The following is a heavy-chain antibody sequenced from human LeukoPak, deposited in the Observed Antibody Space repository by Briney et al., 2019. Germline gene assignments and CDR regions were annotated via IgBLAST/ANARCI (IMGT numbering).Heavy chain of an antibody. CDR1: GYSFTSYW. CDR3: ARAKVATIGPFDY. J-gene: IGHJ4*02. D-gene: IGHD5-24*01. CDR2: IYPGDSDT. Sequence: GESLKISCEASGYSFTSYWIGWVRQMPGKGLEWMGIIYPGDSDTRYSPSFQGQVTISADKSISTAYLQWSSLKASDTAMYYCARAKVATIGPFDYWGQGTLVTVSS. V-gene: IGHV5-51*01.